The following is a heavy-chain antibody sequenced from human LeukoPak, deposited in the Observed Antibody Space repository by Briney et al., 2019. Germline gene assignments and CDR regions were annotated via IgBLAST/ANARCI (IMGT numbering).Heavy chain of an antibody. Sequence: PGGSLRLSCAASGFTFSSYWMHWVPQVPGKGLVWVSRINDDGSATFYADSVKGGFTISRDNAKNTLFLQMNSLSAEDTALYYCAREILAPGKTHDYWGQGTLVIVSS. J-gene: IGHJ4*02. V-gene: IGHV3-74*01. CDR3: AREILAPGKTHDY. CDR2: INDDGSAT. CDR1: GFTFSSYW.